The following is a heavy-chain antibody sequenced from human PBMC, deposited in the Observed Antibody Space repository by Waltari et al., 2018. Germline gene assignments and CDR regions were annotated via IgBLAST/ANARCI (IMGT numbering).Heavy chain of an antibody. D-gene: IGHD3-10*01. CDR1: GGSISSYY. CDR3: ARVYRAITMVRGVDAFDI. J-gene: IGHJ3*02. CDR2: IYYSGST. Sequence: QVQLQESGPGLVKPSETLSLTCTVSGGSISSYYWSWIRQPPGKGLEWIGYIYYSGSTNYNPSLKSRVTISVDTSKNQFSLKLSSVTAADTAVYYCARVYRAITMVRGVDAFDIWGQGTMVIVSS. V-gene: IGHV4-59*01.